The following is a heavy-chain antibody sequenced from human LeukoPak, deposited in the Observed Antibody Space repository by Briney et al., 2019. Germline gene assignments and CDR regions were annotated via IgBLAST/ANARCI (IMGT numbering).Heavy chain of an antibody. CDR3: AGDSSLPPLFDY. D-gene: IGHD6-13*01. CDR1: GGSISSYY. V-gene: IGHV4-59*01. J-gene: IGHJ4*02. Sequence: SETLSLTCTVSGGSISSYYWSWIRQPPGKGLEWVGYIYYSGSTNYNPSLKSRVTISVDTSKNQFSLKLSSVTAADTAVYYCAGDSSLPPLFDYWGQGTLVTVSS. CDR2: IYYSGST.